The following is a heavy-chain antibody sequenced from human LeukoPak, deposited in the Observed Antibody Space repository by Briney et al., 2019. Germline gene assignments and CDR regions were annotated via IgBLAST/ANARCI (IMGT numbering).Heavy chain of an antibody. Sequence: SETLSLTCTVSGGSISSSSYYWGWIRQPPGKGLEWIGSIYYSGSTYYNPSLKSRVTISVDTSKNQFSLKLSSVTAADPAVYYCARGNPSPSYYFDYWGQGTLVTVSS. CDR2: IYYSGST. J-gene: IGHJ4*02. CDR1: GGSISSSSYY. D-gene: IGHD1-26*01. V-gene: IGHV4-39*07. CDR3: ARGNPSPSYYFDY.